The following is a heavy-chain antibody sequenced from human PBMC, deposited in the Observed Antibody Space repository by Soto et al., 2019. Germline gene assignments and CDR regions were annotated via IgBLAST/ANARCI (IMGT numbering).Heavy chain of an antibody. Sequence: ASVKVSCKASGYTFTSYYMHWVRQAPGQGLEWMGIINPSGGSTSYAQKFQGRVTMTRDTSTSTVYMELSRLRSEDTAVYYCARDSPLEYSSSSTYYYGMDVWGQGTTVTVSS. V-gene: IGHV1-46*01. D-gene: IGHD6-6*01. J-gene: IGHJ6*02. CDR1: GYTFTSYY. CDR3: ARDSPLEYSSSSTYYYGMDV. CDR2: INPSGGST.